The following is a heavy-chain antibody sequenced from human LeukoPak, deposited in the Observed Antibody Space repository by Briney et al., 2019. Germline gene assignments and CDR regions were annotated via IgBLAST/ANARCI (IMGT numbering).Heavy chain of an antibody. CDR3: ARGNYYYGSGSHLNG. V-gene: IGHV1-8*03. CDR2: MNPNSGNT. CDR1: GYTFTSYD. J-gene: IGHJ4*02. Sequence: ASVKVSCKASGYTFTSYDISWVRQATGQGLEWMGWMNPNSGNTGYAQKFQGRVTITRNTSISTAYMELSSLRSEDTAVCYCARGNYYYGSGSHLNGWGQGTLVTVSS. D-gene: IGHD3-10*01.